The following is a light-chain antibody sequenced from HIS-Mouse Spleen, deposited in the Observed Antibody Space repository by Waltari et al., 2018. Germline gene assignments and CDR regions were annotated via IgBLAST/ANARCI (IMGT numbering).Light chain of an antibody. J-gene: IGLJ1*01. CDR3: SSYTSSSTLVYV. Sequence: QSALTQPASVSGSPGQSITISCTGTSSDVGGYNYVSWYQQHPGKAPKLMIYEVSNRPSGVSNRFSGSKSANTASLTISGLQAEDEADYYCSSYTSSSTLVYVFGTGTKVTVL. CDR1: SSDVGGYNY. V-gene: IGLV2-14*01. CDR2: EVS.